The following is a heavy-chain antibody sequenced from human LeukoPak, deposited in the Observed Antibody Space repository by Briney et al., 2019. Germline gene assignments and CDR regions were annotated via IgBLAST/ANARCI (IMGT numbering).Heavy chain of an antibody. J-gene: IGHJ6*02. CDR3: AREPYYDFWSGSAYGVDV. D-gene: IGHD3-3*01. CDR2: IYTSGST. Sequence: SETLSLTCTVSGGSISSYYWSWIRPPAGKGLEGIGRIYTSGSTNYNPSLKSRVTMSVDTSKNQFSLKLSSVTAADTAVYYCAREPYYDFWSGSAYGVDVWGQGTTVTVSS. V-gene: IGHV4-4*07. CDR1: GGSISSYY.